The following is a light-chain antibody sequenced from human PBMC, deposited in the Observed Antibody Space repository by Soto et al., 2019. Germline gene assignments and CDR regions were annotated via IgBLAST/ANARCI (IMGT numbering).Light chain of an antibody. J-gene: IGKJ1*01. CDR2: GTS. Sequence: EIVMTQSPATLSLSPGERATLSCRASQSVNSNLAWYQQKAGQAPRLLIYGTSTRATGIPARFSGSGSGTDFTLTISSLQFEDFAVYYCQHYNNWPRTFGQGTKVEIK. CDR3: QHYNNWPRT. CDR1: QSVNSN. V-gene: IGKV3-15*01.